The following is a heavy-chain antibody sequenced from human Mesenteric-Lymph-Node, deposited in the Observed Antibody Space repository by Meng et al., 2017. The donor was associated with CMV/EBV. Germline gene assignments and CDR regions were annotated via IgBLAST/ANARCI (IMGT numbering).Heavy chain of an antibody. CDR1: GGSFSGYY. Sequence: AGYGGSFSGYYWSWIRQPPGKGLEWIGEINHSGSNNYNPSRKSRVTISVDTSKNQFSLKLSSVTAADTAVYYCARGASGWYSKDFDYWGQGTLVTVSS. V-gene: IGHV4-34*01. CDR3: ARGASGWYSKDFDY. D-gene: IGHD6-19*01. CDR2: INHSGSN. J-gene: IGHJ4*02.